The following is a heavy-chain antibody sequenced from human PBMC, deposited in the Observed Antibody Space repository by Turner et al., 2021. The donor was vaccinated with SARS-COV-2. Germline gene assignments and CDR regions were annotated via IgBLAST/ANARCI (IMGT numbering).Heavy chain of an antibody. CDR3: ARDPVVVVAATYFYYGMDV. CDR2: ISYDGSNK. V-gene: IGHV3-30*04. Sequence: QVQLMESGGGVVQPGRSLRLSCAASGFTCSSYAMHWVRQAPGKGLEWVAVISYDGSNKYYADSVKGRFTISRDNSKNTLYLQMNSLRTEDTAVYYCARDPVVVVAATYFYYGMDVWGQGTTVTVSS. J-gene: IGHJ6*02. D-gene: IGHD2-15*01. CDR1: GFTCSSYA.